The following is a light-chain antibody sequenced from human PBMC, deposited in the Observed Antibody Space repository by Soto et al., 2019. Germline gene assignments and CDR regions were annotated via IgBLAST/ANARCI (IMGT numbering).Light chain of an antibody. CDR1: QSVSSTY. CDR2: GAS. Sequence: EMVLTQSPGTLSLSPGERAALSCRASQSVSSTYLAWYQQKPGQAPRLLIYGASSRATGIPDRFSGSGSGTDFTLTISRLEPEDFAVYYCQQHGSSQTFGGGTKVEIK. CDR3: QQHGSSQT. V-gene: IGKV3-20*01. J-gene: IGKJ4*01.